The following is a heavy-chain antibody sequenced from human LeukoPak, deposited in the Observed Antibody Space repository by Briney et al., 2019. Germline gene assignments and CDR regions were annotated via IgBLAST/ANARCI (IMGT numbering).Heavy chain of an antibody. D-gene: IGHD4-17*01. Sequence: SETLSLTCTVSGGSISSYYWSSIRQPPGKGLEWIGYIYYSGRTNNNPSLKSRVTVSVDTAKNRFSLRLTSVTAADTAVYYCARHNDFGDYAIEYWGLGTLVTVSS. CDR1: GGSISSYY. CDR2: IYYSGRT. CDR3: ARHNDFGDYAIEY. J-gene: IGHJ4*02. V-gene: IGHV4-59*08.